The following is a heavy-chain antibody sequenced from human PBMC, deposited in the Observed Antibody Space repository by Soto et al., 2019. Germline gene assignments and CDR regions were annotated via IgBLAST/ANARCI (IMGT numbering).Heavy chain of an antibody. V-gene: IGHV3-21*01. CDR1: GFTFSSYS. CDR2: ISSSSSYI. D-gene: IGHD2-2*01. Sequence: GGSLRLSCAASGFTFSSYSMNWVRQAPGKGLEWVSSISSSSSYIYYADSVKGRFTISRDNAKNSLYLQMNSLRAEDTAVYYCARDAYCISTSCGRDPIDYWGQGTLVTVSS. CDR3: ARDAYCISTSCGRDPIDY. J-gene: IGHJ4*02.